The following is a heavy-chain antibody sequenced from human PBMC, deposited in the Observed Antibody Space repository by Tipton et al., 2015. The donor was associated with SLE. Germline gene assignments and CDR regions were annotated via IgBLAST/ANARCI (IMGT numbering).Heavy chain of an antibody. CDR1: GGSISSSNW. CDR3: AGSSERGSFKLDY. V-gene: IGHV4-4*02. J-gene: IGHJ4*02. CDR2: IYHSGST. D-gene: IGHD3-16*01. Sequence: TLSLTCAVSGGSISSSNWWSWVRQPPGKGLEWIGEIYHSGSTNYNPSLKSRVTISVDTSKNQFSLKLSSVTAADTAVYYCAGSSERGSFKLDYWGQGTLVTVSS.